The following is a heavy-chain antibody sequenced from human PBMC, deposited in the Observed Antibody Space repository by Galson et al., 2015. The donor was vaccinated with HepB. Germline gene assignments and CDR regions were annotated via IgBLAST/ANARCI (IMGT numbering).Heavy chain of an antibody. D-gene: IGHD3-10*01. Sequence: SVKVSCKASGFTFTSSAMQWVRQARGQRLEWIGWIVVGSGNTNYAQKFQERVTITRDMSTSTAYMELSSLRSEDTAVYYCAAASYYGSNDAFDIWGQGTMVTVSS. J-gene: IGHJ3*02. CDR2: IVVGSGNT. CDR3: AAASYYGSNDAFDI. V-gene: IGHV1-58*02. CDR1: GFTFTSSA.